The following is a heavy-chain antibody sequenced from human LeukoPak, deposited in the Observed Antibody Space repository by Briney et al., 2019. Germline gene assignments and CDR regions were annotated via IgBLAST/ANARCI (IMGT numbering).Heavy chain of an antibody. CDR1: GVSISSSNSY. CDR3: ARQTGSGLFTLP. D-gene: IGHD3/OR15-3a*01. CDR2: IHYTGNT. Sequence: SETLSLTCTVSGVSISSSNSYWGWIRQPPGKGLEWIGSIHYTGNTYYNASLKSRVTISIDTSKNQISLRLTSVTATDTAMYYCARQTGSGLFTLPGGQGTLVTVSS. V-gene: IGHV4-39*01. J-gene: IGHJ4*02.